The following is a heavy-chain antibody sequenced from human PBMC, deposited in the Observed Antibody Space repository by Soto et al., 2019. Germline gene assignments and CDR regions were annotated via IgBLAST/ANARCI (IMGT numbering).Heavy chain of an antibody. Sequence: EVQLVESGGGLVQPGGSLTLSCAASGFRSDDYAMHWVRQAPGKGLEWVSGIYWASSRIGYADSVKGRFTTSRDNAKNSLYLQMNSLRVDDTALYYCTKDMTAGGADVWGKGTMVTVSS. J-gene: IGHJ6*04. CDR3: TKDMTAGGADV. CDR2: IYWASSRI. D-gene: IGHD2-21*01. CDR1: GFRSDDYA. V-gene: IGHV3-9*02.